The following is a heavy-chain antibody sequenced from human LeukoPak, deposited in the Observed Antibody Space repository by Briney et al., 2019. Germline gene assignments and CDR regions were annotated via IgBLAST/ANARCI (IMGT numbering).Heavy chain of an antibody. CDR3: ARLLRGFSLDY. CDR1: GFTFSSYA. J-gene: IGHJ4*02. CDR2: ISGSGGST. V-gene: IGHV3-23*01. D-gene: IGHD3-3*01. Sequence: GGSPRLSCAASGFTFSSYAMSWVRQAPGKGLEWVSAISGSGGSTYYADSVKGRFTISRDNSKNTLYLQMNSLRAEDTAVYYCARLLRGFSLDYWGQGTLVTVSS.